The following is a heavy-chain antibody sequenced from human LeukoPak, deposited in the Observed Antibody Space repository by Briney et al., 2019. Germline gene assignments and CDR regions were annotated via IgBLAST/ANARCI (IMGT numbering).Heavy chain of an antibody. CDR3: ARDESGGGNSIPLFDY. Sequence: GASVKVSCKASGYTFTGYYMHWVRQAPGQGLEWMAWINPNSGCTNYAQKFQGRVTMTRDTSISTAYMELSRLRSDDTAVYYCARDESGGGNSIPLFDYWGQGTLVTVSS. CDR1: GYTFTGYY. D-gene: IGHD4-23*01. J-gene: IGHJ4*02. V-gene: IGHV1-2*02. CDR2: INPNSGCT.